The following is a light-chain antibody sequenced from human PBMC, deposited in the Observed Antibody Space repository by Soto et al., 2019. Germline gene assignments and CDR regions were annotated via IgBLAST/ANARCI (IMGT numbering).Light chain of an antibody. CDR1: QTLLSSSDNQNY. CDR3: HQYFSTPLT. V-gene: IGKV4-1*01. J-gene: IGKJ4*01. CDR2: WAS. Sequence: DFVLTQSPDSLAVSLGERATINCRSSQTLLSSSDNQNYLAWSRQRPGQPPELLVDWASTRESGVPDRFSGSGAGTEFTLTISSLQAEDVAVYYCHQYFSTPLTFGGGTKLEIK.